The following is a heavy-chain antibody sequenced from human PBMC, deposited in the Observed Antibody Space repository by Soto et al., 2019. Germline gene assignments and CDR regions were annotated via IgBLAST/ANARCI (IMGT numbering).Heavy chain of an antibody. CDR2: IIPIFGTA. CDR3: ARGFTIFGVVTPTYYYYGMDV. V-gene: IGHV1-69*13. CDR1: GRTFRSYA. D-gene: IGHD3-3*01. J-gene: IGHJ6*02. Sequence: SVKVSCKASGRTFRSYAISWVRQAPGQGLEWMGGIIPIFGTANYAQKFQGRVTSTADESTSTAYMELSSLRSEDTAVYYCARGFTIFGVVTPTYYYYGMDVWGQGTTVTVSS.